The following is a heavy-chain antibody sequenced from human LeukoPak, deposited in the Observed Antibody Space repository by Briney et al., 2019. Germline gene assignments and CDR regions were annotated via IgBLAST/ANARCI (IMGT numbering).Heavy chain of an antibody. CDR2: INPSGGST. Sequence: ASVKVSYKASGYTFTSYYMHWVRQAPGQGLEWMGIINPSGGSTSYAQKFQGRVTMTRDTSTSTVYMELSSLRSEDTAVYYCARDRISENSSGYYYGDFDYWGQGTLVTVSS. J-gene: IGHJ4*02. V-gene: IGHV1-46*01. D-gene: IGHD3-22*01. CDR1: GYTFTSYY. CDR3: ARDRISENSSGYYYGDFDY.